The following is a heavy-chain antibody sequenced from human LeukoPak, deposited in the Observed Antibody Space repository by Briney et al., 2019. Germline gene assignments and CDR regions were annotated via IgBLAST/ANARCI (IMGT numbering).Heavy chain of an antibody. Sequence: PGGSLRLSCAASGFTFSSYGMHWVRQAPGKGLEWVAFIRYDGSNKYYADSVKGRFTISRDNSENTLYLQMNSLRAEDTAVYYCARNPRLVATIFGVVTTRELPANMDVWGKGTTVTVSS. CDR2: IRYDGSNK. D-gene: IGHD3-3*01. CDR3: ARNPRLVATIFGVVTTRELPANMDV. J-gene: IGHJ6*03. CDR1: GFTFSSYG. V-gene: IGHV3-30*02.